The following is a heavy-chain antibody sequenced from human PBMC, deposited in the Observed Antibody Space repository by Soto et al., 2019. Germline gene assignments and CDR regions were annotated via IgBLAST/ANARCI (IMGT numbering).Heavy chain of an antibody. CDR2: IYRTWST. J-gene: IGHJ4*02. Sequence: SETLSLTCTVSGGSISSYRWSWIRQSPGKGKEWIAYIYRTWSTSSNPSLKRRVTLSVATSKTQLSLKVNSVTAADTAVYYCARTRYIDSWYLVHWGQGTQLT. V-gene: IGHV4-59*01. D-gene: IGHD6-13*01. CDR3: ARTRYIDSWYLVH. CDR1: GGSISSYR.